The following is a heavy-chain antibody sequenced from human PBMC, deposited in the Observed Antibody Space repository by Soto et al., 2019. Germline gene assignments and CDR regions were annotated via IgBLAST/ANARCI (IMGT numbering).Heavy chain of an antibody. V-gene: IGHV1-2*04. J-gene: IGHJ3*02. D-gene: IGHD1-26*01. CDR1: GYTFTGYY. CDR2: INPNSGGT. CDR3: ASAYPGPDSGSYYVLHAFDS. Sequence: ASVKVSCKASGYTFTGYYMHWVRQAPGQGLEWMGWINPNSGGTNYAQKFQGWVTMTRDTSISTAYMELSRLRSDDTAVYYCASAYPGPDSGSYYVLHAFDSWGQGTMVTVSS.